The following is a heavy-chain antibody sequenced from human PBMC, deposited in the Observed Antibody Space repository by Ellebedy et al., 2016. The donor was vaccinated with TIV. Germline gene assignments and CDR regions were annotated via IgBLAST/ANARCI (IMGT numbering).Heavy chain of an antibody. CDR2: LYHSGVT. D-gene: IGHD1-26*01. Sequence: MPSETLSLTCTVSGGSIPRGSYFWGWIRQPPGKGLEWIGSLYHSGVTHYNPSLKRRITISVDTSKNQFSLKVSSVTAADTAVYYCARRRGGASYYYYHGLDVWGQGTTVTVSS. CDR3: ARRRGGASYYYYHGLDV. J-gene: IGHJ6*02. CDR1: GGSIPRGSYF. V-gene: IGHV4-39*01.